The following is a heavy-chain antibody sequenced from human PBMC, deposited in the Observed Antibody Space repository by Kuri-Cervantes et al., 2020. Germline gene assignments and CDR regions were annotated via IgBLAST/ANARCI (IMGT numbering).Heavy chain of an antibody. J-gene: IGHJ5*02. V-gene: IGHV3-9*01. D-gene: IGHD6-19*01. Sequence: SLKISCAASGFSLDDYAMHWVRQAPGKGLEWVSGISWNSGGIGYADSMKGRFTISRDNAKNSLYLQMNSLRAEDTAVYYCARDQRRHSSGWYGDNWFDPWGQGTLVTVSS. CDR1: GFSLDDYA. CDR3: ARDQRRHSSGWYGDNWFDP. CDR2: ISWNSGGI.